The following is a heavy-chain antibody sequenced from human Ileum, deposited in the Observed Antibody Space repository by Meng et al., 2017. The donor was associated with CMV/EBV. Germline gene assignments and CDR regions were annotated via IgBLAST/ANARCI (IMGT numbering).Heavy chain of an antibody. V-gene: IGHV4-34*01. CDR2: INHRGNT. D-gene: IGHD3-3*01. J-gene: IGHJ4*02. CDR3: ARASPQRRFLSY. Sequence: VQRSQGGAGLLKPSETLSLMGAVQGSAFSDYYWTWIRQFPGKGLEWIGEINHRGNTNYNPSLKSRVTISIDTSRNQFSLKLTSVTATDKAVYYCARASPQRRFLSYWGQGTLVTVSS. CDR1: GSAFSDYY.